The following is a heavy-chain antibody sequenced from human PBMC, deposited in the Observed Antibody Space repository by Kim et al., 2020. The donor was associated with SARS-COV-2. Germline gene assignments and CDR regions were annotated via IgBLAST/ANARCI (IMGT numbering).Heavy chain of an antibody. D-gene: IGHD6-13*01. CDR3: ARELAAAGLYYYYGMDV. V-gene: IGHV3-11*06. J-gene: IGHJ6*02. Sequence: VKGRFTISRDNAKNSLYLQMNSLRAEDTAVYYCARELAAAGLYYYYGMDVWGQGTTVTVSS.